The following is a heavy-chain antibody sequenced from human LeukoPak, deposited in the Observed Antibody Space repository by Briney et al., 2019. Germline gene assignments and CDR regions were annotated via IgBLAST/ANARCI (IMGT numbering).Heavy chain of an antibody. CDR2: IFHSGRT. CDR3: ARETEKQWQY. D-gene: IGHD6-19*01. V-gene: IGHV4-38-2*02. Sequence: SETLSLTCNVSGGSIRGYYWSWIRQPPGKGLEWIASIFHSGRTYYNPSLKSRVTISVDTSKNQFSLTLSSVTAADTAVYYCARETEKQWQYWGQGTLVTVSS. J-gene: IGHJ3*01. CDR1: GGSIRGYY.